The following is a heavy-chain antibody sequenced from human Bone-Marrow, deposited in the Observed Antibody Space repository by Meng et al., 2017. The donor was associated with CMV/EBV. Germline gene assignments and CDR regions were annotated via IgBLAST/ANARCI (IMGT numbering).Heavy chain of an antibody. CDR3: VRDHFWNYYYYAMDV. J-gene: IGHJ6*02. CDR1: GFTVSSNY. CDR2: IYSGGST. V-gene: IGHV3-53*01. Sequence: GGSLRLSCAASGFTVSSNYMSWVRQAPGKGLEWVSVIYSGGSTYYADSVKGRFTISRDNSKNTLYLQMNSPRAEETAVYYCVRDHFWNYYYYAMDVWGQGTTVTVSS. D-gene: IGHD3-3*02.